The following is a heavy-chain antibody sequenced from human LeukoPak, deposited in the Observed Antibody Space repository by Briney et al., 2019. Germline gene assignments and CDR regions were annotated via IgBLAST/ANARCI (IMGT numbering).Heavy chain of an antibody. D-gene: IGHD6-19*01. Sequence: SETLSLTCAVYGGSFSGYYWSWIRQPPGKGLEWIGEINHSGSTNYNPSLKSRVTISVDTSKNQFSLKLSSVTAADTAVYYCARRSGWLFPHNWYFDLWGRGTLVTVSS. CDR1: GGSFSGYY. CDR3: ARRSGWLFPHNWYFDL. V-gene: IGHV4-34*01. J-gene: IGHJ2*01. CDR2: INHSGST.